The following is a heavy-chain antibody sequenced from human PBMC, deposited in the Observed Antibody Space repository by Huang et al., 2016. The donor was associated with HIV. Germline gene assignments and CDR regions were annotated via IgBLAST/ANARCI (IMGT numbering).Heavy chain of an antibody. D-gene: IGHD6-19*01. J-gene: IGHJ4*02. Sequence: QVILQESGPGLVKPSETLSLTCTVSGDSINSDYWSWVRQPPGKGLEWVGHISHSGTPGYNPSLKCRATRAIDTSKTQFSLRLTSVTAADTAVYYCARYVPVAQYFFRYWGQGALVTVSS. CDR1: GDSINSDY. CDR2: ISHSGTP. V-gene: IGHV4-59*01. CDR3: ARYVPVAQYFFRY.